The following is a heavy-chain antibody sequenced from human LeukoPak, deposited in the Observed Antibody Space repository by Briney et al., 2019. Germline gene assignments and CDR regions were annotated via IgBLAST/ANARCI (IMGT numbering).Heavy chain of an antibody. D-gene: IGHD6-13*01. CDR3: ARGRSLPGIAAAGTDY. V-gene: IGHV3-53*01. J-gene: IGHJ4*02. CDR1: GFTVSSNY. Sequence: PGGSLRLSCAASGFTVSSNYMSWVRQAPGKGLEWVSVIYSGGSTYYADSVKGRFTISRDNSKNTLYLQMNSLRAEDTAVYYCARGRSLPGIAAAGTDYWGQGTLVTVSS. CDR2: IYSGGST.